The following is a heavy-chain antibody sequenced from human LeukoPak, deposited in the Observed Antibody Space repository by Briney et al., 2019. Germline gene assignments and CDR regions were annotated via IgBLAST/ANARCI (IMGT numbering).Heavy chain of an antibody. V-gene: IGHV3-23*01. Sequence: QPGGSLRLSCAASGFTFSSYAMSWVRQAPGKGLEWVSAISGSGGSTYYADSVKGRFTISRDNSKNTLYLQMNSLRAEDTAVYYCAKDQSHSSGWPTIVDYWGQGTLVTVSS. J-gene: IGHJ4*02. D-gene: IGHD6-19*01. CDR1: GFTFSSYA. CDR2: ISGSGGST. CDR3: AKDQSHSSGWPTIVDY.